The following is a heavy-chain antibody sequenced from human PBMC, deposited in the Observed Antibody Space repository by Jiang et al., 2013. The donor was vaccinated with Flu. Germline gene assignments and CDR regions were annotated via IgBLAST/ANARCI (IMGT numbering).Heavy chain of an antibody. CDR2: INTNTGNP. CDR3: ARWRSSTLGGDY. J-gene: IGHJ4*02. V-gene: IGHV7-4-1*02. Sequence: CKTSGYTFSSYALEWVRQAPGQGLEWIGWINTNTGNPTYAQGFTGRFVFSLDTSVSTAYLQISSLKAEDAAVYYCARWRSSTLGGDYWGQGTLVTVSS. CDR1: GYTFSSYA. D-gene: IGHD3-16*01.